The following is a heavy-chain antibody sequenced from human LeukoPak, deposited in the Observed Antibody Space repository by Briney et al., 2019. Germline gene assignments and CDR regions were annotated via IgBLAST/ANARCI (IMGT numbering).Heavy chain of an antibody. Sequence: ASVKVSFKASGGTFSSYAISWVRQAPGQGLEWMGRIIPIFGTANYAQKFQGRVTITADKSTSTAYMELSSLRSEDTAVYYCAREYYYDSSGYFPFDYWGQGTLVTVSS. CDR2: IIPIFGTA. CDR1: GGTFSSYA. J-gene: IGHJ4*02. CDR3: AREYYYDSSGYFPFDY. D-gene: IGHD3-22*01. V-gene: IGHV1-69*06.